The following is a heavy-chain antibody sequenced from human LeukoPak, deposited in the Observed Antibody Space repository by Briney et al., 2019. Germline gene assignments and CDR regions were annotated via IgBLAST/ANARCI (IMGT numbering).Heavy chain of an antibody. CDR3: AKGRAGWWNGGDC. CDR2: ITGGGGSAT. J-gene: IGHJ4*02. CDR1: GFTFSSGA. Sequence: PGGSLRLSCAASGFTFSSGAMSWVRQAPGKGLEWLSPITGGGGSATYYADSVKERFITSAINYKNTMYLQIHSRRAEDTAIFYCAKGRAGWWNGGDCWGQGTLVTVSS. V-gene: IGHV3-23*01. D-gene: IGHD1-1*01.